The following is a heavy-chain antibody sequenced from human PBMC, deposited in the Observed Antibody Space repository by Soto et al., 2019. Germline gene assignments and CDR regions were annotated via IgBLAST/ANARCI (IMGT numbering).Heavy chain of an antibody. D-gene: IGHD3-22*01. CDR2: IKSKTDGGTT. CDR3: TTGPGYYDSSGYYYFDY. V-gene: IGHV3-15*01. Sequence: GGSLRLSCAASGFTFSNAWMSWVRQAPGKGLEWVGRIKSKTDGGTTDYAVPVKGRFTISRDDSKNTLYLQMNSLKTEDTAVYYCTTGPGYYDSSGYYYFDYWGQGTLVTVSS. CDR1: GFTFSNAW. J-gene: IGHJ4*02.